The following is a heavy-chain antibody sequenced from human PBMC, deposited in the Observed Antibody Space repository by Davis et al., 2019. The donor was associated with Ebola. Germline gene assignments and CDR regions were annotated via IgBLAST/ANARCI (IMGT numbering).Heavy chain of an antibody. CDR2: INSDGSST. CDR1: GFTFSSYW. J-gene: IGHJ4*02. Sequence: PSETLSLTCAASGFTFSSYWMHWVRQAPGKGLVWVSRINSDGSSTSYADSVKGRFTISRDNAKNTLYLQMNSLRAEDTAVYYCAKDQNSGWPLGYWGQGTLVTVSS. D-gene: IGHD6-19*01. CDR3: AKDQNSGWPLGY. V-gene: IGHV3-74*01.